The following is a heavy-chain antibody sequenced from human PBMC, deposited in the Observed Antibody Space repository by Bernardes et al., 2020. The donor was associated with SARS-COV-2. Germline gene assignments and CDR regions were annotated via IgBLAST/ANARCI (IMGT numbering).Heavy chain of an antibody. CDR1: GGSISSGCYY. J-gene: IGHJ6*02. V-gene: IGHV4-31*01. CDR3: ARDLYGGNYYYYGMDV. D-gene: IGHD4-17*01. Sequence: SETLSLTCTVSGGSISSGCYYWSWIRQHPGKGLEWIGYIYYSGSTYYNPSLKSLVTISVDTSKNQFPLKLSSVTAADTAVYYCARDLYGGNYYYYGMDVWGQGTTVTVSS. CDR2: IYYSGST.